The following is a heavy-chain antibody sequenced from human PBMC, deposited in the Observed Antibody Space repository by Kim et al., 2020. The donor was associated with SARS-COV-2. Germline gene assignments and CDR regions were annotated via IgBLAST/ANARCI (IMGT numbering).Heavy chain of an antibody. J-gene: IGHJ6*02. CDR1: GGSISSYY. Sequence: SETLSLTCTVSGGSISSYYWSWIRQPPGKGLEWIGYIYYSGSTNYNPSLKSRVTISVDTSKNQFSLKLSSVTAADTAVYYCARGYCYYGMDVWGQGTTVTVSS. D-gene: IGHD6-13*01. CDR2: IYYSGST. CDR3: ARGYCYYGMDV. V-gene: IGHV4-59*01.